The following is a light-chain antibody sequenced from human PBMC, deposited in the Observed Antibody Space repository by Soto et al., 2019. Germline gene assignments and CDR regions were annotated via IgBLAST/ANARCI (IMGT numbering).Light chain of an antibody. Sequence: EIVLTQSPATLSLSPGERATLSCRASQSVSSYLAWYQQKPGQAPRLLIYDASNRATGIPARFSGSGSGTDFTLTISSLEPEDFAVYYCQQRSNWPPSDTFGQGTKVEIK. V-gene: IGKV3-11*01. CDR2: DAS. J-gene: IGKJ2*01. CDR3: QQRSNWPPSDT. CDR1: QSVSSY.